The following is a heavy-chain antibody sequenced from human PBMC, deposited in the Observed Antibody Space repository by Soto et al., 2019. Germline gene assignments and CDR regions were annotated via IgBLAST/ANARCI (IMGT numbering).Heavy chain of an antibody. Sequence: PGGSLRLSCAASGFTFSIYDMHWVRQAAGKRLEWVSAFGTAGDPYYLGSVKGRFIVSRENAKNSLYLQMNSLRAGDTAVYYCARGVRRSGYYFRAFDVWGRGTMVTVS. CDR3: ARGVRRSGYYFRAFDV. V-gene: IGHV3-13*05. CDR2: FGTAGDP. J-gene: IGHJ3*01. CDR1: GFTFSIYD. D-gene: IGHD3-3*01.